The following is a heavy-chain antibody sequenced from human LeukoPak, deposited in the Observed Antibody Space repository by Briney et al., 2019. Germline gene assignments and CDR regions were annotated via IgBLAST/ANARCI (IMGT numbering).Heavy chain of an antibody. V-gene: IGHV4-59*08. CDR2: IYYSGGT. J-gene: IGHJ5*02. CDR3: ASGGYYGSGPNWFDP. D-gene: IGHD3-10*01. CDR1: GGSISSYY. Sequence: SETLSFTCTVSGGSISSYYWSWIRQPPGKGLEWIGYIYYSGGTNYNPSLKSRVTISVDTSKNQFSLKLSSVTAADTAVYYCASGGYYGSGPNWFDPWGQGTLVTVSS.